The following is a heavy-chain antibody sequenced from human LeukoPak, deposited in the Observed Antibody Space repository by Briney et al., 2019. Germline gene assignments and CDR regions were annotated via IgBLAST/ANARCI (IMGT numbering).Heavy chain of an antibody. CDR3: ARRRLPDY. J-gene: IGHJ4*02. CDR1: GGSISNYY. V-gene: IGHV4-59*08. CDR2: VYYSGKT. Sequence: SETLSLTCSVSGGSISNYYWNWIRQPPGKGLEWIGNVYYSGKTNYNPSLKSRVTISVDTSKNQFSLKLSSVTAADTAVYYCARRRLPDYWGQGTLVTVSS.